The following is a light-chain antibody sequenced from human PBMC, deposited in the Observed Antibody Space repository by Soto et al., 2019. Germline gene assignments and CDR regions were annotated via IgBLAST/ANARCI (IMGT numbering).Light chain of an antibody. CDR3: NSYANSTTRV. V-gene: IGLV2-14*03. Sequence: QSALTQPASVSGSPGQSITISCTGASTDFGAHNCVSWYQQHPHRAPKLIIFDVTTRPSGVSPRFSGSKSGNTASLTISGLRSEDEADYFRNSYANSTTRVFGAGTKLTVL. CDR1: STDFGAHNC. J-gene: IGLJ1*01. CDR2: DVT.